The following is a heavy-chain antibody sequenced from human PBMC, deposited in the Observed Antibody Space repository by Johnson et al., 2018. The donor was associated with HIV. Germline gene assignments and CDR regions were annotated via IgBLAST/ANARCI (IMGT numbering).Heavy chain of an antibody. J-gene: IGHJ3*02. V-gene: IGHV3-30*15. CDR1: GFRFSTYA. CDR3: AKDRYYDSSGPDAFDI. D-gene: IGHD3-22*01. CDR2: ISDDGNNI. Sequence: QVQLVESVGGVVQPGTSLRLSCAASGFRFSTYALHWVRQTPGNGLEWVSVISDDGNNIYYADSVRGRFTISSDNSKNTLYLQMGSLRAEDTAVYYCAKDRYYDSSGPDAFDIWGQGTMVTVSS.